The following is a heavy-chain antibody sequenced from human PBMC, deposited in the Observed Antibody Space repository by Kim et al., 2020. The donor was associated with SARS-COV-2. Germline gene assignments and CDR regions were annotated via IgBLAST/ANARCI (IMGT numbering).Heavy chain of an antibody. CDR2: ISSSGSDI. J-gene: IGHJ2*01. D-gene: IGHD1-26*01. CDR3: ARDEVDYYWWYFDL. CDR1: GFTFSSYS. Sequence: GGSLRLSCAASGFTFSSYSMNWVRQAPGKGLEWVSSISSSGSDIYYADSVKGRFTISRDNGKNSLYLQMNSLRAEDTAVYYCARDEVDYYWWYFDLWGRSTLVTVSS. V-gene: IGHV3-21*01.